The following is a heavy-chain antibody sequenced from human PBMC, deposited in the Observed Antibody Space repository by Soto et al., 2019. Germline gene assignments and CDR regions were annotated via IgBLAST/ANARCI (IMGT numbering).Heavy chain of an antibody. CDR3: AKDNEPPYYHYYYMDV. CDR2: ISGSGGST. D-gene: IGHD1-1*01. CDR1: GFTFSSYA. J-gene: IGHJ6*03. V-gene: IGHV3-23*01. Sequence: GGSLRLSCAASGFTFSSYAMSWVRQAPGKGLEWVSAISGSGGSTYYADSVKGRFTISRDNSKNTLYLQMNSLRAEDTAVYYCAKDNEPPYYHYYYMDVWGKGTTVTVSS.